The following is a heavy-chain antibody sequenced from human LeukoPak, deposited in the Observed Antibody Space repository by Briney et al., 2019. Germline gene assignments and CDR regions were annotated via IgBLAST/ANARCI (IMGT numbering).Heavy chain of an antibody. V-gene: IGHV1-69*13. J-gene: IGHJ4*02. CDR3: ARDDTIFCRVTSSSGY. CDR2: VIPIFGTA. CDR1: AGTFTSYA. Sequence: SVKVSCKASAGTFTSYAISWVRQPPGQGLEWMGGVIPIFGTAKYAQKFRGRVTITADEYTSTAYMELSSMRSEDAAVYYCARDDTIFCRVTSSSGYWGQGTLVTVSS. D-gene: IGHD3-9*01.